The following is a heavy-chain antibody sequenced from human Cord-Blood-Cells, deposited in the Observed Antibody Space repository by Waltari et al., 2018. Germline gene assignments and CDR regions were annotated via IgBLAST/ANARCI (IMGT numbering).Heavy chain of an antibody. J-gene: IGHJ2*01. D-gene: IGHD3-3*01. CDR2: IIRILGIA. Sequence: QVQLVQSGAEVKKPGSSVKVSCKASGGTFSSYAISWARQGTGPGLEWMGMIIRILGIANYAQKFQGRVTNTAYKSTSTAYMELSSLSSEDTAVYYCARRHYDCWSGPYWYLDLWGRGTLVTVSS. V-gene: IGHV1-69*09. CDR3: ARRHYDCWSGPYWYLDL. CDR1: GGTFSSYA.